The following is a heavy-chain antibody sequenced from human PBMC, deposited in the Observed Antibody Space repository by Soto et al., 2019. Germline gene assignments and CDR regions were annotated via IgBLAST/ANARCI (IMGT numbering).Heavy chain of an antibody. CDR3: AKGSGPYRPYYFDF. CDR2: ISDSGGST. J-gene: IGHJ4*02. Sequence: GGSLRLSCAPSEFTFSTYAMSWVRQAPGKGLEWVSAISDSGGSTYYADSVKGRFTISRDNSKNTLYLQMNSLRAEDTAIYYCAKGSGPYRPYYFDFWGQGALVTVSS. CDR1: EFTFSTYA. V-gene: IGHV3-23*01. D-gene: IGHD6-25*01.